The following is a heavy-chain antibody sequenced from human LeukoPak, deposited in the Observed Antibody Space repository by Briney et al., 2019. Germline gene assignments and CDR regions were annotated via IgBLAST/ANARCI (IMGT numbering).Heavy chain of an antibody. V-gene: IGHV4-34*01. CDR3: VRDVGEYCSSTSCQYYFDY. J-gene: IGHJ4*02. D-gene: IGHD2-2*01. Sequence: PSETLSLTCAVYGGSFSGYYWSWIRQPPGKGLEWIGEINHSGSTNYNPSLKSRVTISVDTSKNQFSLKLSSVTAADTAVYYCVRDVGEYCSSTSCQYYFDYWGQGTLVTVSS. CDR1: GGSFSGYY. CDR2: INHSGST.